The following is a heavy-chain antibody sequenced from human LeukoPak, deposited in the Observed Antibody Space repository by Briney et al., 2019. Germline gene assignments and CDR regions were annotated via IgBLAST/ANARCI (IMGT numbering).Heavy chain of an antibody. Sequence: PGGSLRLSCAASGFTFSSYGMQWVRQAPGEGLEWGAVISYDGSTKYYGDTVKGRFTISRDNSENTLYLQMDSLRTEDTAVYCAKEADSSGYGANFDYWGQGTLVTVSS. CDR2: ISYDGSTK. CDR3: AKEADSSGYGANFDY. D-gene: IGHD5-12*01. V-gene: IGHV3-30*18. CDR1: GFTFSSYG. J-gene: IGHJ4*02.